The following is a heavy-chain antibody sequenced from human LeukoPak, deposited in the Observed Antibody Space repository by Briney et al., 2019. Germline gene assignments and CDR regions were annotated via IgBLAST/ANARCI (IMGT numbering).Heavy chain of an antibody. Sequence: SETLSLTCTVSGYSISSGYYWGWIRQPPGKGLEWIGSIYHSGSTYYNPSLKSRVTISVDTSKNQFSLKLSSVTAADTAVYYCARPTYSWYAFDYWGQGTLVTVSS. CDR3: ARPTYSWYAFDY. CDR1: GYSISSGYY. D-gene: IGHD6-13*01. CDR2: IYHSGST. J-gene: IGHJ4*02. V-gene: IGHV4-38-2*02.